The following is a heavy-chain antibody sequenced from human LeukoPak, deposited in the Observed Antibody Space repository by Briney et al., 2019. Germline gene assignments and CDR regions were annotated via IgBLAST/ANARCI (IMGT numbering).Heavy chain of an antibody. J-gene: IGHJ4*02. D-gene: IGHD4-23*01. CDR1: GFTFDDYA. CDR3: AKGNVRSYGGNSNDF. Sequence: GGSLRLSCLASGFTFDDYAMHWVRQAPGKGLEWVSGISWNSATMGYADSVKGRFTISRDNAKNSLYLQMNSLRVEDTALYYCAKGNVRSYGGNSNDFWGQGTLVTVSS. V-gene: IGHV3-9*01. CDR2: ISWNSATM.